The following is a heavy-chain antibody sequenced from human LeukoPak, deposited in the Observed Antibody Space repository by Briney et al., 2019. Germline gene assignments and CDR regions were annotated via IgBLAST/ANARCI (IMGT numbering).Heavy chain of an antibody. CDR1: GYTFTSYY. D-gene: IGHD4-17*01. CDR2: INPSGGST. J-gene: IGHJ5*02. CDR3: ARGRGDYVDHLYNWFDP. Sequence: ASVKVSCKASGYTFTSYYMHWVRQAPGQGLEWMGIINPSGGSTSYAQKFQGRVTMTRDMSTSTVYMELSGLRSEDTAVYYCARGRGDYVDHLYNWFDPWGQGTLVTVSS. V-gene: IGHV1-46*01.